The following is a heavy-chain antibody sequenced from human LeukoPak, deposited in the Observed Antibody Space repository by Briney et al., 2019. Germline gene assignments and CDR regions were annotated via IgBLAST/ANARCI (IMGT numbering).Heavy chain of an antibody. D-gene: IGHD2-2*01. Sequence: GGSLRLSCAASGFAFSSYGMHWVRQAPGKGLEWVAFIRYDGSNKYYADSVKGRFTISRDNSKNTLSLQMNSLRAEDTAVYYCAKVNWCYASCADAWGQGTLVTVSS. V-gene: IGHV3-30*02. CDR2: IRYDGSNK. J-gene: IGHJ4*02. CDR3: AKVNWCYASCADA. CDR1: GFAFSSYG.